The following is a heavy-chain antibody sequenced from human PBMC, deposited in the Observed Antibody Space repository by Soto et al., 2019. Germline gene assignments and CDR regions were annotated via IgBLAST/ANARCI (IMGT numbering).Heavy chain of an antibody. Sequence: GESLKISCNGSGYSFTSYWIGWVRQMPGKGLEWMGIIYPGDSDTRYSPSFQGQVTISADKSISTAYLQWSSLKASDTAMYYCARSLVVPAAIKPLDNWFDPWGQGTLVTVSS. D-gene: IGHD2-2*01. CDR1: GYSFTSYW. CDR2: IYPGDSDT. V-gene: IGHV5-51*01. J-gene: IGHJ5*02. CDR3: ARSLVVPAAIKPLDNWFDP.